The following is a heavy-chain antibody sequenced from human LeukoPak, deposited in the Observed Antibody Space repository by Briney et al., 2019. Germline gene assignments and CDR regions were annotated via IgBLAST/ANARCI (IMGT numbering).Heavy chain of an antibody. CDR1: GFTFSSYA. CDR3: ASGYRCLLTYYGMDV. CDR2: ISGSGGST. J-gene: IGHJ6*02. V-gene: IGHV3-23*01. Sequence: GGSLRLSCAASGFTFSSYAMSWVRQAPGKGLEWVSAISGSGGSTYYADSVKGRFTISRDNSKNTLYLQMNSLRAEDTAVYYCASGYRCLLTYYGMDVWGQGTTVTVSS. D-gene: IGHD5/OR15-5a*01.